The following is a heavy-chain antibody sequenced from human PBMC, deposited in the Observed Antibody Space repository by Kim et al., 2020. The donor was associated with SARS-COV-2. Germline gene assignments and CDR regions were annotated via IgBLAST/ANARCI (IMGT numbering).Heavy chain of an antibody. CDR3: ARAMGSSWHGSSRIFNY. D-gene: IGHD6-13*01. V-gene: IGHV4-59*01. CDR1: GGSISSYY. J-gene: IGHJ4*02. Sequence: SETLSLTCTVSGGSISSYYWSWIRQPPGKGLEWIGYMYHSGGTNYNPSLQSRVTISIDTSKNQLSLKLSSVTAADTAVYYCARAMGSSWHGSSRIFNYWGQGTLVTVSS. CDR2: MYHSGGT.